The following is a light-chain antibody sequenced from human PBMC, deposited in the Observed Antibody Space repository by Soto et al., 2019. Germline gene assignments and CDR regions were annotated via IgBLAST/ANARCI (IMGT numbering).Light chain of an antibody. Sequence: EIELTQSPGTLSLSPGESATLSCRASQSFSTNYVAWYQHKAGQAPRLLIYGASTRATGIPDRFSGSGSXTXXXXXXXXXEXEXFAVYXXQXYASSMVYTFGQGTKLEVK. CDR2: GAS. V-gene: IGKV3-20*01. J-gene: IGKJ2*01. CDR1: QSFSTNY. CDR3: QXYASSMVYT.